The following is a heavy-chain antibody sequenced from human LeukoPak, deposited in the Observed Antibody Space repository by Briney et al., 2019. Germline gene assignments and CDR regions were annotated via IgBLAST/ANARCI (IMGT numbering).Heavy chain of an antibody. J-gene: IGHJ5*02. V-gene: IGHV1-69*04. CDR2: IIPILGIA. CDR1: GGTFSSYA. Sequence: SVKVSCKASGGTFSSYAISWVRQAPGQGLEWMGRIIPILGIANYAQKFQGRVTITADKSTSTAYMELSSLRSEDTAVYYCARDHSSRTPFGPWGQGTLVTVSS. CDR3: ARDHSSRTPFGP. D-gene: IGHD6-13*01.